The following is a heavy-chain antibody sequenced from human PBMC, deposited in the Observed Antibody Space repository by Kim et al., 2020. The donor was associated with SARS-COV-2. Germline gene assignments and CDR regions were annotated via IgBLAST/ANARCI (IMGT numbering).Heavy chain of an antibody. CDR2: IYYSGST. V-gene: IGHV4-59*01. CDR1: GGSISSYY. CDR3: ARAGLIAVAGTWYFDY. D-gene: IGHD6-19*01. J-gene: IGHJ4*02. Sequence: SETLSLTCTVSGGSISSYYWSWIRQPPGKGLEWIGYIYYSGSTNYNPSLKSRVTISVDTSKNQFSLKLSSVTAADTAVYYCARAGLIAVAGTWYFDYWGQGTLVTVSS.